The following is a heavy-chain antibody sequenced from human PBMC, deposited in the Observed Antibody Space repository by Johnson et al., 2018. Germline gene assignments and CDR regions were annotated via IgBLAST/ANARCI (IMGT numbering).Heavy chain of an antibody. CDR2: ISSSSSYI. V-gene: IGHV3-21*01. D-gene: IGHD3-10*01. CDR1: GFTFSSYS. CDR3: ASHQLWCGANMDV. J-gene: IGHJ6*03. Sequence: VQLVQSGGGLVKPGGSLRLSCAASGFTFSSYSMNWVRQAPGKGLEWVSSISSSSSYIYYADSVKGRFTIPRENAKNSLYLQMNSLRAEDTAVYYCASHQLWCGANMDVWGKGTTVTVSS.